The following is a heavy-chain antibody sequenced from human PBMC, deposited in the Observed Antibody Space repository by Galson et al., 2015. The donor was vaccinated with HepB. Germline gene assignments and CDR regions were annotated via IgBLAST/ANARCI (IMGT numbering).Heavy chain of an antibody. V-gene: IGHV4-59*01. CDR3: AGSYSGSYYSHWGY. J-gene: IGHJ4*02. Sequence: LSLTCTVSGGSISSYYWSWIRQPPGKGLEWIGYIYYSGSTNYNPSLKSRVTISVDTSKNQFSLKLSSVTAADTAVYYCAGSYSGSYYSHWGYWGQGTLVTVSS. CDR1: GGSISSYY. CDR2: IYYSGST. D-gene: IGHD1-26*01.